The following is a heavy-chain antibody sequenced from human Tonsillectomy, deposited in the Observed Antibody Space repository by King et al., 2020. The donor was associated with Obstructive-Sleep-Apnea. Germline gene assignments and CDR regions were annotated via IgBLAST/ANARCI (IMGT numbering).Heavy chain of an antibody. J-gene: IGHJ5*02. V-gene: IGHV4-34*01. CDR3: AKGAGSFDP. CDR2: INLGGNT. CDR1: GGCFSGYF. D-gene: IGHD2-15*01. Sequence: VQLQQWGAGLLKPSETLSLTCAVYGGCFSGYFCSWIRQPPGKGLDGIVEINLGGNTNYNPSLKSRVTISIDTTKNQFSLKLTSVTAADTAVYYCAKGAGSFDPWGQGSLVTVSS.